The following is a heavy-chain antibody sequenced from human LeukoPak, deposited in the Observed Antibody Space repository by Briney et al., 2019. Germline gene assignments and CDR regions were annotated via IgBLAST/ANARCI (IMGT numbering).Heavy chain of an antibody. CDR2: ISPYNGNT. Sequence: ASVKVSCKASGYTFTSNGISWVRRAPGQGLEWMGWISPYNGNTNYAQKLQGRVTMTTDTSTSTAYMELRSLRSDDTAVYYCARGASYVIWTGYSYFDYWGQGTLVTVSS. V-gene: IGHV1-18*01. CDR1: GYTFTSNG. D-gene: IGHD3/OR15-3a*01. CDR3: ARGASYVIWTGYSYFDY. J-gene: IGHJ4*02.